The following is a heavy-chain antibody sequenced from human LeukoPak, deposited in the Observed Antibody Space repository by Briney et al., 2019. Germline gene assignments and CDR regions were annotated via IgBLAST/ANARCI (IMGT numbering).Heavy chain of an antibody. V-gene: IGHV4-59*01. CDR2: IYYSGST. CDR3: ARIRQSYYYYMDV. J-gene: IGHJ6*03. Sequence: PSETLSLTCTVSGGSISSYYWSWIRQPPGKGLEWIGYIYYSGSTNYNPSLKSRVTISVDTSKNQFSLKLSSVTAADTAVYYCARIRQSYYYYMDVWGKGTTVTVSS. CDR1: GGSISSYY.